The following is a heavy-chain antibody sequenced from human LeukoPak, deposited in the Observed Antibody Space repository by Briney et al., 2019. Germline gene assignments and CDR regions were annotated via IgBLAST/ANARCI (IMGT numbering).Heavy chain of an antibody. D-gene: IGHD3-10*01. V-gene: IGHV4-59*08. CDR3: ARGALVKTAVTRGGSDFYYGTDV. CDR1: GFTFSSYW. J-gene: IGHJ6*02. CDR2: IDHSGST. Sequence: GSLRLSCAASGFTFSSYWMSWIRQPPGRGLEWIGYIDHSGSTDYNPSLKSRVTISLDASKKQFSLRLTSVTAADTAVYYCARGALVKTAVTRGGSDFYYGTDVWGQGTTVTVSS.